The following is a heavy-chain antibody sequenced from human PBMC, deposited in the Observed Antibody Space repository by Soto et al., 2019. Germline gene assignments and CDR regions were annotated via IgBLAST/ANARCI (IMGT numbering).Heavy chain of an antibody. CDR3: AREQCSPLDRYCADGGVDWVDP. Sequence: EVQLVESGGGLVQPGRSLRLSCAASGFTFDDYAMHWVRQAPGKGLEWVSGISGSGATTFYADSMKGRFTISRDNSRDTLYLQMNSLRAEDTAVYFCAREQCSPLDRYCADGGVDWVDPWGRGTLVTVSS. J-gene: IGHJ5*02. CDR2: ISGSGATT. D-gene: IGHD2-8*01. CDR1: GFTFDDYA. V-gene: IGHV3-23*04.